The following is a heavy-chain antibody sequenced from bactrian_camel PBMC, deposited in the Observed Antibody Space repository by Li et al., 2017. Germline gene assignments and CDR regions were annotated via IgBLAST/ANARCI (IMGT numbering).Heavy chain of an antibody. Sequence: HVQLVESGGGSVQAGGSLRLSCASNEYSLCMGWFRQAPGKEREAVATIGRGDDRSYADTVQGRFTISKTKTVNILYLQMNDLKPEDTAMYYCAAERFVGGRCPDDFGYWGQGTQVTVS. D-gene: IGHD2*01. CDR2: IGRGDDR. CDR1: EYSLC. CDR3: AAERFVGGRCPDDFGY. V-gene: IGHV3S53*01. J-gene: IGHJ6*01.